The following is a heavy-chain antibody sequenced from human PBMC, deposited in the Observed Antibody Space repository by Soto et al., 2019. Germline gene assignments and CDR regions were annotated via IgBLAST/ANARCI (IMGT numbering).Heavy chain of an antibody. CDR2: INHSGST. V-gene: IGHV4-34*01. CDR3: ARMGARCLELLYYYYGMDV. Sequence: SDTLSLTCAVYGGSFSGYYWSWIRQPPGKGLEWIGEINHSGSTNYNPSLKSRVTISVDTSKKQFSLKLSSVTAADTAVYYCARMGARCLELLYYYYGMDVWGQGTTVTASS. D-gene: IGHD1-26*01. J-gene: IGHJ6*02. CDR1: GGSFSGYY.